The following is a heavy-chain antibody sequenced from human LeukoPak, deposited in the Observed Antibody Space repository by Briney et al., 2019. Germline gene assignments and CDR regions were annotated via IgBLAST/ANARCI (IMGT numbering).Heavy chain of an antibody. Sequence: GESLKISCKGSGYSFTSYWIGWVRQMPGKGLEWMGIIYPGDSDTRYSPSFQGQVTISADKSISTAYLQWSSLKAPDTAMYYCARHARGIAAAASVYYYYYMDVWGKGTTVTVSS. CDR2: IYPGDSDT. J-gene: IGHJ6*03. V-gene: IGHV5-51*01. CDR3: ARHARGIAAAASVYYYYYMDV. D-gene: IGHD6-13*01. CDR1: GYSFTSYW.